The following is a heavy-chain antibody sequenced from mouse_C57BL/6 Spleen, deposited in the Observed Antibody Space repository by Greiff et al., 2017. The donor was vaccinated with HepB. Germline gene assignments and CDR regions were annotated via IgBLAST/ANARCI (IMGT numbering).Heavy chain of an antibody. J-gene: IGHJ3*01. Sequence: QVQLQQSGPELVKPGASVKISCKASGYAFSSSWMNWVKQRPGKGLEWIGRIYPGDGDTNYNGKFKGKATLTADKSSSTAYMQLSSLTSEDSAVYFCAREGAYYGSRFAYWGQGTLVTVSA. CDR1: GYAFSSSW. CDR3: AREGAYYGSRFAY. D-gene: IGHD1-1*01. CDR2: IYPGDGDT. V-gene: IGHV1-82*01.